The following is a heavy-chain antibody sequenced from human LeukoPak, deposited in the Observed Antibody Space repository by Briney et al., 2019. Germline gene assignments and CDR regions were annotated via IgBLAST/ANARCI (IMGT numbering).Heavy chain of an antibody. V-gene: IGHV5-51*01. CDR2: IYPGDSDT. J-gene: IGHJ4*02. D-gene: IGHD2-21*02. CDR1: GYIFTNYW. CDR3: ARLVGDSYSDY. Sequence: SGGSLRLSCKGSGYIFTNYWIAWVRQMPGKGLEWMGIIYPGDSDTRYSPSFQGQVTISADKSSNAAYLQWSSLKASDTAMYYCARLVGDSYSDYWGQGTLLTVSS.